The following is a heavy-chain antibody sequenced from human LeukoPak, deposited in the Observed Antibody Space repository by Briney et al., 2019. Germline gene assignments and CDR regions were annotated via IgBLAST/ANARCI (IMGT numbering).Heavy chain of an antibody. J-gene: IGHJ4*02. Sequence: GASVKVSCKASGYTFTSYDINWVRQATGQGLEWMGWMNPKSGNTGYAQKFQGRVTMTRDTSRSTAYMELGSLGPEDTAVYYCARVTGSIDYWGQGTLVTVSS. D-gene: IGHD1-26*01. CDR1: GYTFTSYD. CDR3: ARVTGSIDY. CDR2: MNPKSGNT. V-gene: IGHV1-8*01.